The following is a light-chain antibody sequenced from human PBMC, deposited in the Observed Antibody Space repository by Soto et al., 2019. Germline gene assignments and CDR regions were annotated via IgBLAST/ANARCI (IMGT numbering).Light chain of an antibody. J-gene: IGKJ4*01. Sequence: EIVMTQSPATLSVSPGERATLSCRASQSVSTNLAWYQQRPGQAPRLLIHGASSRATGIPDRFSGSGSGTDFTLTISRLEPEDSAVYYCQHYDNLPPLTFGGGTKVDIK. CDR1: QSVSTN. V-gene: IGKV3-20*01. CDR2: GAS. CDR3: QHYDNLPPLT.